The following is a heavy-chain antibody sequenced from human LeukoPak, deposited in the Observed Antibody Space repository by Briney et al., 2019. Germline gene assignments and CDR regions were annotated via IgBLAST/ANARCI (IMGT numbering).Heavy chain of an antibody. CDR3: ARGVVPPDAVAPYYYYGMDV. J-gene: IGHJ6*02. Sequence: GGSLRLSCAASGFTFSHYAMHWVRQAPGKGLEWVAVISYNGNNKYHADSVKGRFTISRDNPKNTLYLQMNSLRPDDTAVYYCARGVVPPDAVAPYYYYGMDVWGQGTTVTVSS. D-gene: IGHD2-15*01. CDR1: GFTFSHYA. V-gene: IGHV3-30-3*01. CDR2: ISYNGNNK.